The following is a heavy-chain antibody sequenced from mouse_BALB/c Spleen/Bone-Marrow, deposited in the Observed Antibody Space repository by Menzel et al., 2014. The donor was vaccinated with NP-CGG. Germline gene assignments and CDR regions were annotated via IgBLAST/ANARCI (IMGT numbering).Heavy chain of an antibody. D-gene: IGHD4-1*01. CDR2: ISSGSSNI. V-gene: IGHV5-17*02. J-gene: IGHJ2*01. CDR1: GFTFSSFG. Sequence: EVKLMESGGGLVQPGGSRKLSCAASGFTFSSFGMHWVRQAPEKGLEWVAYISSGSSNIYYADTVKGRFTISRDNPKNPLFLQMTSLRSEHTAMYYCTRGGNWDDFDYWGQGTPLTVSS. CDR3: TRGGNWDDFDY.